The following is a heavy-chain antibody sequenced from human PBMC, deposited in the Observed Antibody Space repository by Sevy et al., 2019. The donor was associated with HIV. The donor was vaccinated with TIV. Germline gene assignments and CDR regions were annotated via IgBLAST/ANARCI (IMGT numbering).Heavy chain of an antibody. V-gene: IGHV1-18*01. D-gene: IGHD3-22*01. Sequence: ASVKVSCKASGYTFTSFGISWVRQAPGQGLEWVGWISVYNGKINYAQNFQGRVTMTTDTSTRTAYMELKSLRSDDTAVYYCARRGAFEFDTSGFLSPWGQGTLVTVSS. CDR2: ISVYNGKI. CDR3: ARRGAFEFDTSGFLSP. CDR1: GYTFTSFG. J-gene: IGHJ5*02.